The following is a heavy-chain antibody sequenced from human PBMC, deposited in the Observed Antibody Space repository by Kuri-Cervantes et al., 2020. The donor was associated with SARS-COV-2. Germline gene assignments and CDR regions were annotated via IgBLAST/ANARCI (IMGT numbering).Heavy chain of an antibody. Sequence: GGSLRLSCAASGISFNNAWMGWVRQTPGKGLEWVGRLKSRGDGGARDYAEPVKGRFVISRDDATSTMYLQVNSLIIEDTGIYYCTTDRGIASRPLFDYWGQGTLVTVSS. CDR1: GISFNNAW. D-gene: IGHD6-13*01. CDR3: TTDRGIASRPLFDY. CDR2: LKSRGDGGAR. V-gene: IGHV3-15*01. J-gene: IGHJ4*02.